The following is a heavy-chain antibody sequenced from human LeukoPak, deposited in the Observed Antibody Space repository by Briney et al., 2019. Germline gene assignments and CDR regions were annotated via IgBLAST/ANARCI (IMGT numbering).Heavy chain of an antibody. Sequence: GGSLRLSCAASGFTFSNYSMNWVRQAPGKGLEWVSYISSGSTIIYYADSVKGRFTISRDNAENSMYLQMSSLRAEDTAVYYCARDRRDGYNRFDLWGRGTLVTVSS. CDR1: GFTFSNYS. CDR2: ISSGSTII. V-gene: IGHV3-48*04. J-gene: IGHJ2*01. CDR3: ARDRRDGYNRFDL. D-gene: IGHD5-24*01.